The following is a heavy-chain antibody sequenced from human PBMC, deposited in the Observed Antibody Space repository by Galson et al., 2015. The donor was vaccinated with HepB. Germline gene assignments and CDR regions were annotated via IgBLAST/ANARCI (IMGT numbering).Heavy chain of an antibody. J-gene: IGHJ4*02. CDR2: ISSSSSTI. CDR3: ARDHTNDDWHFDY. CDR1: GFTFSSYS. V-gene: IGHV3-48*01. Sequence: SLRLSCAASGFTFSSYSMNWVRQAPGKGLEWVSYISSSSSTIYYADSVKGRFTISRDNAKDSLYLQMNSLRTEDTAVYYCARDHTNDDWHFDYWGQGTLGSVSP. D-gene: IGHD1-1*01.